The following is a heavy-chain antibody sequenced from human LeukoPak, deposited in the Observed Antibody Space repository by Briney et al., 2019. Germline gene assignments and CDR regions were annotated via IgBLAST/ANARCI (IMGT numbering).Heavy chain of an antibody. CDR1: GGSLSSGGYY. CDR3: ARDSGYCTNGVCHTRFDY. V-gene: IGHV4-31*03. Sequence: SQTLSLTCTVSGGSLSSGGYYWSWIRQHPGKGLEWIGYINYSGTTYYNPSLKSRVTISVDTSKNQFSLKMSSVTAADTAVYYCARDSGYCTNGVCHTRFDYWGQGTLVAVSS. CDR2: INYSGTT. J-gene: IGHJ4*02. D-gene: IGHD2-8*01.